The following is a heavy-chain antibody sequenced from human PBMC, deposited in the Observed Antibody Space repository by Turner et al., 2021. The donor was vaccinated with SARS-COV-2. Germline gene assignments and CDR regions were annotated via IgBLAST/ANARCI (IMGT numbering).Heavy chain of an antibody. J-gene: IGHJ4*02. CDR2: IRSNRGYG. D-gene: IGHD3-22*01. Sequence: VQLVEPGGGLVKPGGSLRLSCSASGFTFSSYSMNWVRQAPGKGRGLGSVIRSNRGYGYNGDSGKGRCTISRDKDNNTMTLQMNSLRAGDTAVYYCARSPTAPGYYYDSSGYYTQYYIDYWGQGTLVTVSS. CDR3: ARSPTAPGYYYDSSGYYTQYYIDY. V-gene: IGHV3-21*01. CDR1: GFTFSSYS.